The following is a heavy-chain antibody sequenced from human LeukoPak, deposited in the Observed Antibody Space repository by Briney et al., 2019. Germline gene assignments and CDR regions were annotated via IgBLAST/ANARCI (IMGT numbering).Heavy chain of an antibody. CDR3: ARDDNYDSGSFLD. CDR2: IYYSGST. Sequence: TSETLSLTCTASGGSISSYYWSWIRQPPGKGLEWIGYIYYSGSTNYNPSLKSRVTISVDTSKNQFSLKLSSVTAADTAVYYCARDDNYDSGSFLDWGQGTLVTVSS. CDR1: GGSISSYY. J-gene: IGHJ4*02. D-gene: IGHD3-10*01. V-gene: IGHV4-59*01.